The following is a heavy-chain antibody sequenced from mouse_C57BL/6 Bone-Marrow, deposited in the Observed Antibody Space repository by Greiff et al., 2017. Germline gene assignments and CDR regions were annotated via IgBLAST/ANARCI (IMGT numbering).Heavy chain of an antibody. D-gene: IGHD2-4*01. V-gene: IGHV1-59*01. J-gene: IGHJ1*03. Sequence: VQLQQPGAELVRPGTSVKLSCKASGYTFTSYWMHWVKQSPGQGLEWIGVIDPSDSYTNYNQTFKGKATLTVDTSSSTAYMQLSSLTYEDSAVYDCATDYDDWYFDVWGTGTTVTVSS. CDR3: ATDYDDWYFDV. CDR1: GYTFTSYW. CDR2: IDPSDSYT.